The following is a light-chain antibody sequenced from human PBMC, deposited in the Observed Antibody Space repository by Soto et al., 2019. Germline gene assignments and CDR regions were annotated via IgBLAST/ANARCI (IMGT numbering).Light chain of an antibody. CDR3: QQSYSASPIT. V-gene: IGKV1-39*01. J-gene: IGKJ5*01. Sequence: DIQMTQSPSSLSASVGDRVTITCRASQSISNYLNWFQQKPGKAPKLLIYAASSLQRGVPSSFSGSGYGTDFTLTIISLHPEDFATYYCQQSYSASPITFGQGTRLEIK. CDR1: QSISNY. CDR2: AAS.